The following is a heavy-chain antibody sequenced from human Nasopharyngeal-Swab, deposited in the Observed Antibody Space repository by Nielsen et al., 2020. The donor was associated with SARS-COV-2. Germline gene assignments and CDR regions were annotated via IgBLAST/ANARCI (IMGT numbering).Heavy chain of an antibody. CDR1: GVIFSKYW. D-gene: IGHD2-15*01. J-gene: IGHJ4*02. Sequence: GGSLRLSCVASGVIFSKYWMHWVRQSPGKGLLWVSRIDTGGAITNYADSVKGRFTISRDNAKNTLYLQMSSLRADDTAVYYCARDVGGRDNYWGQGALVTVSS. CDR2: IDTGGAIT. V-gene: IGHV3-74*01. CDR3: ARDVGGRDNY.